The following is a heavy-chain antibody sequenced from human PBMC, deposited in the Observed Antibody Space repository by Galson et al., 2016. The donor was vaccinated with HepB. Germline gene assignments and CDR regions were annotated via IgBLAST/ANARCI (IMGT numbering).Heavy chain of an antibody. Sequence: SCAASGFTFSNYWMTWVRQAPGKGLEWVANIKQDGSEQYFVDSVKGRFTISRDNAKNSLYLQMNNLRAEDTAVYYCARIRRDGTYSWFDAWGQGTLVTVSS. D-gene: IGHD5-24*01. CDR2: IKQDGSEQ. J-gene: IGHJ5*02. V-gene: IGHV3-7*01. CDR3: ARIRRDGTYSWFDA. CDR1: GFTFSNYW.